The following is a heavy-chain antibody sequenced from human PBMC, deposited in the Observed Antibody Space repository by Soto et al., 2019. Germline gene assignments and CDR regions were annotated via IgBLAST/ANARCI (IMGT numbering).Heavy chain of an antibody. CDR2: ISAYNGNT. D-gene: IGHD6-13*01. CDR1: GYTFTSYG. Sequence: QVQRVQSGAEVKKPGASVKVSCKASGYTFTSYGISWVRQAPGQGLEWMGWISAYNGNTNYARKLQGRVTMTTDTSTSTAYMELRSLRSDDTAVYYCARARIGVAATVHYGMDVWGQGTTVTVSS. V-gene: IGHV1-18*01. J-gene: IGHJ6*02. CDR3: ARARIGVAATVHYGMDV.